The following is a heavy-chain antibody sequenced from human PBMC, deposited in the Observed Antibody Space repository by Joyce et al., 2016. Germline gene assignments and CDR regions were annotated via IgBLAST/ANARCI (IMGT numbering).Heavy chain of an antibody. Sequence: EVQLVESGGGLVEPGGSLRISCAASGFTFRTSSVSWFRQAPGEGLGLVAAISGDSTYIFHADSVKCRFTVSRDNAKNYLYLQMNTLRAEDTAVFFCARGGLVYDYSMDVWGQGTTVTVSS. V-gene: IGHV3-21*02. CDR1: GFTFRTSS. J-gene: IGHJ6*02. D-gene: IGHD2-8*02. CDR3: ARGGLVYDYSMDV. CDR2: ISGDSTYI.